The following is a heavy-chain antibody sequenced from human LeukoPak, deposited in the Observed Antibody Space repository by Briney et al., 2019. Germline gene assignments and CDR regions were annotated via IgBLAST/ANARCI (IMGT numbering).Heavy chain of an antibody. CDR2: IYPGDSDT. Sequence: GESLKISCKGCGYSFTSYWIGWVRQMPGKGLEWMGIIYPGDSDTRYSPSFQGQVTISADKSISTAYLQWSSLKASDTAMYYCARRGEYYDFCSGYYKVGSDYWGQGTLVTVSS. V-gene: IGHV5-51*01. CDR1: GYSFTSYW. CDR3: ARRGEYYDFCSGYYKVGSDY. J-gene: IGHJ4*02. D-gene: IGHD3-3*01.